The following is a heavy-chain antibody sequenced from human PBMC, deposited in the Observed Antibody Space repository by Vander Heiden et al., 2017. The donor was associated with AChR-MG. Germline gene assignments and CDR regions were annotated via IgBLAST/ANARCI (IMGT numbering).Heavy chain of an antibody. J-gene: IGHJ3*02. CDR2: ISGSGAST. V-gene: IGHV3-23*01. D-gene: IGHD3-16*01. CDR1: GFTFSTYA. Sequence: VQLLESGGGLGQPGGSLRLSCAASGFTFSTYAMSWVRQAPGKGLEWLSLISGSGASTYYSDSVKGRFTISRDNSKNRLYLQMNSLRVEDTAVYYCAKDRGRMIADAFDIWGQGTVVTVAS. CDR3: AKDRGRMIADAFDI.